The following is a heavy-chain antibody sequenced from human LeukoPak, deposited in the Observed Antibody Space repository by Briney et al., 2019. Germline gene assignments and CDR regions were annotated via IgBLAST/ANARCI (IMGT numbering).Heavy chain of an antibody. V-gene: IGHV3-23*01. CDR2: ISGSGGST. D-gene: IGHD3-22*01. CDR3: AKDRDSSGYYSFDAFDI. CDR1: GFTFSSYA. Sequence: PGGSLRLSCAASGFTFSSYAMSWVRQAPGKGLEWVSAISGSGGSTYYADSVKGRFTISRDNSKNTLYLQMNSLRAEDTAVYYCAKDRDSSGYYSFDAFDIWGQGTMVTVSS. J-gene: IGHJ3*02.